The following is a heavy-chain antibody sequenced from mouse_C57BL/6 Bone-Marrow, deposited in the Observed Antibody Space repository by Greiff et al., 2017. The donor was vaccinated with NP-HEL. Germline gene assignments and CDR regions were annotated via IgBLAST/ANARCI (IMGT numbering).Heavy chain of an antibody. CDR2: IRNKANGYTT. J-gene: IGHJ1*03. D-gene: IGHD1-1*01. CDR1: GFTFPDYY. V-gene: IGHV7-3*01. CDR3: ARYNYGSSYGYFDV. Sequence: EVQLVESGGGLVQPGGSLSLSCAASGFTFPDYYMSWVRQPPGKALEWLGFIRNKANGYTTAYSASVKGRFTISRENSQSILYLQMNALRAEDSATYYCARYNYGSSYGYFDVWGTGTTVTVSS.